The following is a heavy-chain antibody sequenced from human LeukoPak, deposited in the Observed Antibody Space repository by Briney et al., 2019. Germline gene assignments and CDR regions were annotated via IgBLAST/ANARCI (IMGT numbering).Heavy chain of an antibody. CDR3: AGVRSDYSSSSPPDY. J-gene: IGHJ4*02. V-gene: IGHV3-74*01. CDR2: IDNGGTTT. D-gene: IGHD6-6*01. Sequence: EGSLRLSCVASGFSFSTYWMHWVRQAPGKGLVWVSRIDNGGTTTLYADSVRGRFTISRDNAKNTLYLQMNSLRAEDTAIYFCAGVRSDYSSSSPPDYWGQGTPVTVSS. CDR1: GFSFSTYW.